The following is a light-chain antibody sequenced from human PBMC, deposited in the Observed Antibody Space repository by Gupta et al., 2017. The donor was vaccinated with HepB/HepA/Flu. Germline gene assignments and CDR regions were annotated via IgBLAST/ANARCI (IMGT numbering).Light chain of an antibody. V-gene: IGLV1-44*01. J-gene: IGLJ2*01. CDR3: AAWADSLNGVV. CDR2: TKN. CDR1: SSNIGSYT. Sequence: QSVLTQPPSASGTPGQRVTISCSGSSSNIGSYTVNWYQHLPGTAPKLLISTKNQRPSGVPGRFSGSKSGTSASLAISGLQSEDEADYYCAAWADSLNGVVFGGGTKLTV.